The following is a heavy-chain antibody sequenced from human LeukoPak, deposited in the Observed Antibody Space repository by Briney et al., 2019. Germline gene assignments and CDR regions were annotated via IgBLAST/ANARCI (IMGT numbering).Heavy chain of an antibody. D-gene: IGHD2-2*01. CDR1: GYTFTGYY. CDR2: INPNSGGT. Sequence: GASVKVSCKASGYTFTGYYMHWVRQAPGQGLEWMGWINPNSGGTNYAQKFQGRVTMTRDTSISTAYMELSRLRSDDTAVYYCARDGDIVVVPALYYYYYMDVWGKGTTVTISS. V-gene: IGHV1-2*02. J-gene: IGHJ6*03. CDR3: ARDGDIVVVPALYYYYYMDV.